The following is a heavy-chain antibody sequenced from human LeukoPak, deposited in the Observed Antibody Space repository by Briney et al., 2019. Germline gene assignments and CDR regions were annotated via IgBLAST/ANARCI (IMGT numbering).Heavy chain of an antibody. Sequence: PGGSLRLSCAASGFTFSSYAMTWVRQAPGKGLEWVSLITGSGDSTSYADSVKGRFTISRDNSKNTLYLQMNSLRAEDTAVYYCAKDPYSSGPDVWGQGTTVTVSS. J-gene: IGHJ6*02. CDR2: ITGSGDST. CDR3: AKDPYSSGPDV. D-gene: IGHD6-19*01. CDR1: GFTFSSYA. V-gene: IGHV3-23*01.